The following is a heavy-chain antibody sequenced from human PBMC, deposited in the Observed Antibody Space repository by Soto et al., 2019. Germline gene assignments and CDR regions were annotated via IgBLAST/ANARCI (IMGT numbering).Heavy chain of an antibody. D-gene: IGHD6-6*01. CDR2: ISGSGGST. Sequence: GGSLRLSCAASGFTFSSYAMSWVRQAPGKGLEWVSAISGSGGSTYYADSVKGRFTISRDNSKNTLYLQMNSLRAEDTAVYYCAKDRLSGIAARRFVVVFLDVWGKGTTVTVSS. V-gene: IGHV3-23*01. CDR1: GFTFSSYA. J-gene: IGHJ6*04. CDR3: AKDRLSGIAARRFVVVFLDV.